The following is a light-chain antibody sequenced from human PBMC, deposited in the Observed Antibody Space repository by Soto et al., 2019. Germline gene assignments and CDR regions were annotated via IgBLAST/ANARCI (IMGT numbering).Light chain of an antibody. Sequence: EIVMTQSPATLSVSPGERATLSCRASQSVSSNLAWYQQKPGQAPRLLIYGATTRATGIPARFNGSGSGTEFTLTLSSLQSEDFAVYYCQQYNNWPLYTFGQGTKLEIK. J-gene: IGKJ2*01. CDR2: GAT. CDR1: QSVSSN. CDR3: QQYNNWPLYT. V-gene: IGKV3-15*01.